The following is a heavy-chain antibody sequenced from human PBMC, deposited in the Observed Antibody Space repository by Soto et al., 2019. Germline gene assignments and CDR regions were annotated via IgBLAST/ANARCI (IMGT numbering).Heavy chain of an antibody. Sequence: ASVKVSCKASGYTFTSYYMHWVRQAPGQGLEWMGIINPSGGSTSYAQKFQGRVTMTRDTSTSTVYMGLSSLRSEDTAVYYCARGSQRPGSWWPSQSSSWRAEYFQHWGQGTLVTVSS. CDR3: ARGSQRPGSWWPSQSSSWRAEYFQH. D-gene: IGHD6-13*01. CDR1: GYTFTSYY. CDR2: INPSGGST. J-gene: IGHJ1*01. V-gene: IGHV1-46*03.